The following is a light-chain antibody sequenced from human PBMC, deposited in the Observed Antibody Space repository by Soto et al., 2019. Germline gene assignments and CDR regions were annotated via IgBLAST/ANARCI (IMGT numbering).Light chain of an antibody. V-gene: IGKV3-15*01. CDR3: LHYTNWPPTYT. Sequence: EIVMTQSPATLSVSLGGGATLSCRASQGINSNLAWYQQKPGQAPRLLISGASTRASGIPARFSGSGFGTEFSLTISSLQSEDFAVYYCLHYTNWPPTYTFGQGTRLES. CDR1: QGINSN. CDR2: GAS. J-gene: IGKJ2*01.